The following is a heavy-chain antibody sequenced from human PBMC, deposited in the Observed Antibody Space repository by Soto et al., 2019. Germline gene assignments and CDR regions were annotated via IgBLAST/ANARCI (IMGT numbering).Heavy chain of an antibody. Sequence: QVQLVQSGAEVKKPGSSVKVSCKASGGTFSSYAISWVRQAPGQGLEWMGGIIPIFGTANYAQKFQGRVTITADESTSTAHMELSSLRSEDTAVYYCARTLVPEDYYYYGMDVWGQGTTVTVSS. CDR1: GGTFSSYA. J-gene: IGHJ6*02. CDR2: IIPIFGTA. CDR3: ARTLVPEDYYYYGMDV. D-gene: IGHD6-6*01. V-gene: IGHV1-69*01.